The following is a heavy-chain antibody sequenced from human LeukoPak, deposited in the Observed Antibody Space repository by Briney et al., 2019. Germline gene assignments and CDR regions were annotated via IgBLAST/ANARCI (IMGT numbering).Heavy chain of an antibody. Sequence: SETLSLTCTVSGGSISSYYWSWIRQPAGKGLEWIGRIYTSGGTNYNPSLKSRVTMSVDTSKNQFSLKLSSVTAADTAVYYCARGIGQWLVNYYFDYWGQGTLVTVSS. V-gene: IGHV4-4*07. D-gene: IGHD6-19*01. CDR1: GGSISSYY. CDR3: ARGIGQWLVNYYFDY. CDR2: IYTSGGT. J-gene: IGHJ4*02.